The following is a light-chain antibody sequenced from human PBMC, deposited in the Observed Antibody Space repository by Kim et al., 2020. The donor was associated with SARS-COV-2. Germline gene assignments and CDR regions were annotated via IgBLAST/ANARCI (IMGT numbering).Light chain of an antibody. CDR3: HQSGGLPHT. V-gene: IGKV6-21*01. J-gene: IGKJ2*01. Sequence: QSFSGVPSRFSGSGSGTYFTLTISSLEAEDAATYYCHQSGGLPHTFGQGTKLEIK.